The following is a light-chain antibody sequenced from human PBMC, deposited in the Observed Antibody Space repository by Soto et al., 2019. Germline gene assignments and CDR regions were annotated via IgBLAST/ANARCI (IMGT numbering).Light chain of an antibody. Sequence: DIPMTQSPSTLSASVGDRVTITCRASQSISRWLAWYQQRPGKAPNLLIYDASTLQSGVPSRFSGSGSGTEFTLTITSLQPDDFATYFCQQYNSPWTFGQGTNVDI. CDR3: QQYNSPWT. CDR2: DAS. J-gene: IGKJ1*01. V-gene: IGKV1-5*01. CDR1: QSISRW.